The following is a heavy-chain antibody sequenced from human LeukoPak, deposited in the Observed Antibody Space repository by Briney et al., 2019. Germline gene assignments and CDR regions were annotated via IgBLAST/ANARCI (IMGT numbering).Heavy chain of an antibody. D-gene: IGHD3-22*01. CDR1: GFTFSSYA. CDR3: ARGGSVYYDSSGQFDY. V-gene: IGHV3-30*04. J-gene: IGHJ4*02. Sequence: QSGGSLRLSCAASGFTFSSYAMHWVRQAPGKGLEWVAVISYDGSNKYYADSVKGRFTISRDNSKNTLYLQMNSLRAEDTAVYSCARGGSVYYDSSGQFDYWGQGTLVTVSS. CDR2: ISYDGSNK.